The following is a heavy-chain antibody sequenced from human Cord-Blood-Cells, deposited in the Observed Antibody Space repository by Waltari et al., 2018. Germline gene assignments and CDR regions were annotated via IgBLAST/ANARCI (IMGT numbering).Heavy chain of an antibody. CDR1: GYTFTTYD. J-gene: IGHJ4*02. D-gene: IGHD6-6*01. CDR3: ATGSSSSDD. V-gene: IGHV1-8*01. Sequence: QVQLVQPGAEVKKPGASVKVSSTASGYTFTTYDSTWVRQATGQGLEWMGWMNPNSGNTGYAQKFQGRVTMTRNTSISTAYMELSSLRSEDTAVYYCATGSSSSDDWGQGTLVTVSS. CDR2: MNPNSGNT.